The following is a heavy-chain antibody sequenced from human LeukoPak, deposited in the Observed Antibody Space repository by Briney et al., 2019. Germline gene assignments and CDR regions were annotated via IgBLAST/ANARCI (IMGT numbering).Heavy chain of an antibody. Sequence: ASVKVSCKASGYTFTSYGISWVRQAPGQGLEWMGWISAYNSNTNYAQKLQGRVTMTTDTSTSTAYMELRSLRSDDTAVYYCARAPGVTGTTFMDYWGQGTLVTVSS. CDR2: ISAYNSNT. CDR1: GYTFTSYG. CDR3: ARAPGVTGTTFMDY. J-gene: IGHJ4*02. D-gene: IGHD1-20*01. V-gene: IGHV1-18*01.